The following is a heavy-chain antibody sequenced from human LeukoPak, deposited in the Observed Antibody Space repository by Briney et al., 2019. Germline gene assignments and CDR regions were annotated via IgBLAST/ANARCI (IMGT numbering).Heavy chain of an antibody. CDR2: ISWNSGSI. CDR3: ARSSSPGSVDY. D-gene: IGHD3-10*01. Sequence: GGSLRLSCAASGFTFDDYAMHWVRQAPGKGLEWVSGISWNSGSIGYADSVKGRFTISRDNTKNSLYLQMYSLRAEDTAVYYCARSSSPGSVDYWGQGTLVTVSS. CDR1: GFTFDDYA. J-gene: IGHJ4*02. V-gene: IGHV3-9*01.